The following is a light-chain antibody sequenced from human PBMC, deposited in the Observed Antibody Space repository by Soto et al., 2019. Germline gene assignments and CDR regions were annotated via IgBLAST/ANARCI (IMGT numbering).Light chain of an antibody. J-gene: IGKJ1*01. Sequence: DIQMTQSPSSLSASVGDRVTITCRASQGISNALAWYQQRPGKVPKLLMYAASTLQSGVPSRFSGSGSGTDFTLTISSLQPEDVATYYCQKYASAPTFGHGTKVEIK. CDR3: QKYASAPT. CDR2: AAS. V-gene: IGKV1-27*01. CDR1: QGISNA.